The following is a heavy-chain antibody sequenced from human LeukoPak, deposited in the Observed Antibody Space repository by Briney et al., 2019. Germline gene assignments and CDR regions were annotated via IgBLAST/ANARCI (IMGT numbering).Heavy chain of an antibody. CDR3: AKKPGTTEDPFDY. CDR2: ISDSGRST. D-gene: IGHD1-7*01. J-gene: IGHJ4*02. V-gene: IGHV3-23*01. Sequence: GGSLRLSCAASGFTFSSYAMSWVRQAPGKGLEWVSVISDSGRSTYYADSVKGRFTISRDNSKNTLILQMNSLRAEDTALYYCAKKPGTTEDPFDYWGQGTLVTVSS. CDR1: GFTFSSYA.